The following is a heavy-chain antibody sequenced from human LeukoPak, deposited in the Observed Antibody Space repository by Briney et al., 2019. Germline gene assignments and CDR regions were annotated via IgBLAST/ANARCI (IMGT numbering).Heavy chain of an antibody. V-gene: IGHV4-59*01. CDR3: ARREGYSSGWYLYYFDY. Sequence: SETLSLTCTVSGGSISSYYWSWIRQPPGRGLECIGYIYYSGSPNYNPSLKSRVTISVDTSKNQFSLKLSSVTAADTAVYYCARREGYSSGWYLYYFDYWGQGTLVTVSS. CDR1: GGSISSYY. CDR2: IYYSGSP. D-gene: IGHD6-19*01. J-gene: IGHJ4*02.